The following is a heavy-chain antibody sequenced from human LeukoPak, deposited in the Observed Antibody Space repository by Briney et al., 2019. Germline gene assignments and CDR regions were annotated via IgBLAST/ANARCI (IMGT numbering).Heavy chain of an antibody. D-gene: IGHD2/OR15-2a*01. CDR3: AGGTTG. J-gene: IGHJ1*01. Sequence: GGSLRLSCATSGFTFSRHWMSWVRQAPGKGLEWAANINQDGSGKYYVDSVKGRFTISRDNAKNSLYLQMNSLRSEDTAIYYCAGGTTGWGQGTLVTVSS. CDR2: INQDGSGK. V-gene: IGHV3-7*01. CDR1: GFTFSRHW.